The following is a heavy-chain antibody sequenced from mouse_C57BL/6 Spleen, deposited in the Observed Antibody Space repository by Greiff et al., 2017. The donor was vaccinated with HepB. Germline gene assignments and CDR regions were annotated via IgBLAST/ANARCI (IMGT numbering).Heavy chain of an antibody. CDR2: IDPNSGGT. J-gene: IGHJ4*01. CDR3: ARRYGSSYGYAMDY. V-gene: IGHV1-72*01. CDR1: GYTFTSYW. Sequence: QVQLQQPGAELVKPGASVKLSCKASGYTFTSYWMHWVKQRPGRGLEWIGRIDPNSGGTKYNEKFKSKATLTVDKPSSTAYMQLSSLTSEDAAVYYCARRYGSSYGYAMDYWGQGTSVTVSS. D-gene: IGHD1-1*01.